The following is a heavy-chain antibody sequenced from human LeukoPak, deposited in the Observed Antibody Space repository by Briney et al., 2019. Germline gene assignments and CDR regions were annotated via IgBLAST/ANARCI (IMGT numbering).Heavy chain of an antibody. CDR2: ILHDGSNK. CDR3: AKHSYDNALDH. Sequence: GGSLRLSCAASEFTFSSYAMHWVRQAPGKGLEWVALILHDGSNKYYAESVKGRFTISRDNSKNTLYLQMDTLRAEDTAVYYCAKHSYDNALDHWGQGTLVTVSS. V-gene: IGHV3-30*18. J-gene: IGHJ4*02. CDR1: EFTFSSYA. D-gene: IGHD3-16*01.